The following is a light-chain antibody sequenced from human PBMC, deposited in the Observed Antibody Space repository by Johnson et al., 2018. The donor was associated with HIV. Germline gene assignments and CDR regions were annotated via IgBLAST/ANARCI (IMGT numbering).Light chain of an antibody. J-gene: IGLJ1*01. Sequence: QSVLTQPPSVSAAPGQKVTISCSGSSSNIGNNYVSWYQQFPGTAPKLLIYDNNKRPSGIPDRFSGSKSGTSATLGSTGLQTGDEADYYCGTWDSSLSAYVFGTGTKVT. CDR3: GTWDSSLSAYV. CDR2: DNN. CDR1: SSNIGNNY. V-gene: IGLV1-51*01.